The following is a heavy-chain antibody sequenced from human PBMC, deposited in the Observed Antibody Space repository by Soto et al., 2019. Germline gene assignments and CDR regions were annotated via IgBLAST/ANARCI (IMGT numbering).Heavy chain of an antibody. V-gene: IGHV3-23*01. J-gene: IGHJ6*02. CDR3: AANRGYNYYYGMDV. CDR2: ISGSGGST. D-gene: IGHD3-22*01. Sequence: EVQLLESGGGLVQPGGSLRLSCAASGFTFSSYAMSWVRQAPGKGLEWVSAISGSGGSTYYADSVKGRFTISRDNSKNTLYLQRNSLRAEDTAVDYCAANRGYNYYYGMDVWGQGTTVTVSS. CDR1: GFTFSSYA.